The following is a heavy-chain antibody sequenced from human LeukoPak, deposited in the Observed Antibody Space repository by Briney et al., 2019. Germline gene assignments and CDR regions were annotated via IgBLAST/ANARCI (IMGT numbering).Heavy chain of an antibody. Sequence: GGSLRLSCVASGLTFGNYGMNWVRRAPGKGLEWVSSIGGGGYTTYYADSVRGRFTISRDNSKNSMYLQMSSLRAEDTAIYYCAEVESSYCRIWGQGTLVTVSS. CDR1: GLTFGNYG. CDR2: IGGGGYTT. V-gene: IGHV3-23*01. D-gene: IGHD3-10*01. J-gene: IGHJ4*02. CDR3: AEVESSYCRI.